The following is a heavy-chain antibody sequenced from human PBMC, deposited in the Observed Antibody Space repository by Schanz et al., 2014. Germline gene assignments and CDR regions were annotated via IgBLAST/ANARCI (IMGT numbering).Heavy chain of an antibody. CDR1: GGTFSSYT. D-gene: IGHD6-19*01. CDR2: IIPVLAIA. CDR3: ARGGYSSGWYDRDIAHFDS. J-gene: IGHJ4*02. V-gene: IGHV1-69*04. Sequence: QVQLVQSGAEVKKPGASVKVSCKSSGGTFSSYTISWIRQAPGQGLEWMGRIIPVLAIADYAQKLQGRVTMTTDTSTSTAYMELRSLRSDDTAVYYCARGGYSSGWYDRDIAHFDSWGQGTLVTVSS.